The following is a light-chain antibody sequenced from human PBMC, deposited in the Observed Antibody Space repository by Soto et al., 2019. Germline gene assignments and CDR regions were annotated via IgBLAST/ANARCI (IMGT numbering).Light chain of an antibody. J-gene: IGLJ2*01. CDR3: QTWGTGIHVV. CDR2: VNSDGSH. Sequence: QSVLTQSPSASASLGASVKLTCTLSSGHSSYAIAWHQQQPEKGPRYLMNVNSDGSHSKGDGIPDRFSGSSSGAERYLTISSLQSEDEADYYCQTWGTGIHVVFGGGTKLTVL. CDR1: SGHSSYA. V-gene: IGLV4-69*01.